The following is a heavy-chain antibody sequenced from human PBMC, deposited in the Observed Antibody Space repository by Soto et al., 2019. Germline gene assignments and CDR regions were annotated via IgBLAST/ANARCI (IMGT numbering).Heavy chain of an antibody. CDR2: IYYSGST. D-gene: IGHD3-3*01. J-gene: IGHJ6*02. Sequence: SETLSLTCTVSGGSISSGDYYWSWIRQPPGKGLEWIGYIYYSGSTYYNPSLKSRVTISVDTSKNQFSLKLSSVTAADTAVYYCARVWDFWSGYNGMDVWGQGTTVTVSS. V-gene: IGHV4-30-4*01. CDR1: GGSISSGDYY. CDR3: ARVWDFWSGYNGMDV.